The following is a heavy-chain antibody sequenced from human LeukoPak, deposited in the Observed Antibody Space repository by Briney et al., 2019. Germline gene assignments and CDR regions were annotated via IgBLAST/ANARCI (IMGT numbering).Heavy chain of an antibody. CDR3: AKDEVIPSYYYIDV. Sequence: PGGSLRLSCAASGFTFSSYGMHWVRQAPGKGLEWVAVIWYGGSNKYYADSVKGRFTISRDNSKNTLYLQMNSLRAEDTAVYYCAKDEVIPSYYYIDVWGKGTTVTVSS. V-gene: IGHV3-30*02. J-gene: IGHJ6*03. D-gene: IGHD2-2*01. CDR1: GFTFSSYG. CDR2: IWYGGSNK.